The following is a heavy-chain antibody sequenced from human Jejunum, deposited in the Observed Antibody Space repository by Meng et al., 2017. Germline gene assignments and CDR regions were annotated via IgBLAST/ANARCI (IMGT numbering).Heavy chain of an antibody. Sequence: GESLKISCAASEFIFSDFYMNCIRQAPGKGLEWISNISCSGSNIYCADSVKGRFTISRDNAKNSLYLQMNSLRAEDTALYYCARVGGYSAYDIDSWGQGTLVTVSS. CDR3: ARVGGYSAYDIDS. CDR2: ISCSGSNI. V-gene: IGHV3-11*04. D-gene: IGHD5-12*01. CDR1: EFIFSDFY. J-gene: IGHJ4*02.